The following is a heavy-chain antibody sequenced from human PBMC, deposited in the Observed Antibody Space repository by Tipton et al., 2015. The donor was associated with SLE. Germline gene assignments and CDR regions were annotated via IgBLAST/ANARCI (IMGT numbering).Heavy chain of an antibody. CDR2: LSPNSGGT. J-gene: IGHJ4*02. V-gene: IGHV1-2*02. CDR1: GYTFTDNF. D-gene: IGHD6-13*01. CDR3: ATSYSSSWYGDS. Sequence: QSGAEVKKPGASVKVSCKASGYTFTDNFMFWVRQAPGQGLEWMGWLSPNSGGTNYAQKFQGRVTMTRDTAISTAYMELSRLRSDDTAVYYCATSYSSSWYGDSWGQGTLVTVSS.